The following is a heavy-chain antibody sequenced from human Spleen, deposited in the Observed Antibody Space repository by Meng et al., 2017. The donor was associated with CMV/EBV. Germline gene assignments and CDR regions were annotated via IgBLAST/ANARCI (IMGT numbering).Heavy chain of an antibody. D-gene: IGHD3-10*01. CDR2: IRSKAYGGTT. CDR3: TRDSDDYGSGSYYC. J-gene: IGHJ4*02. Sequence: GESLKISCTASGFTFGDYAMSWVRQAPGKGLEWVGFIRSKAYGGTTEYAASVKGRFTISRDDSKSIAYLQMNSLKTEDTAVYYCTRDSDDYGSGSYYCWGQGTLVTVSS. V-gene: IGHV3-49*04. CDR1: GFTFGDYA.